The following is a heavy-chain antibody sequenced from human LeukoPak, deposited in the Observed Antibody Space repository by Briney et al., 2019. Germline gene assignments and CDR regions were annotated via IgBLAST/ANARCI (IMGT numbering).Heavy chain of an antibody. CDR1: GGSISSSSYY. D-gene: IGHD4-17*01. V-gene: IGHV4-39*07. CDR3: ARGLTVTTGAWFDP. J-gene: IGHJ5*02. CDR2: FSSGGSA. Sequence: SETLSLTCIVPGGSISSSSYYWAWIRQSPGKGLEWIGTFSSGGSAYYNPSLKSRVTISVDTSKNQFSLKLSSVTAADTAVYYCARGLTVTTGAWFDPWGQGTLVTVSS.